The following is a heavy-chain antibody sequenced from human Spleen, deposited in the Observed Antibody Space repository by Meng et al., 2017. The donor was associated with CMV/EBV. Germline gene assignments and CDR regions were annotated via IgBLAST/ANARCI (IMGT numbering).Heavy chain of an antibody. J-gene: IGHJ4*02. Sequence: SETLSLPCTVSGGSISGYYWSWIRQPPGKGLEWIGYIYYSGSTNYNPSLKSRVTISVDTSKNQVSLRLSSVTAADTAVYFCARDDGYYDYIWGSYRSLAYFDLWGQGTLVTVSS. CDR2: IYYSGST. CDR1: GGSISGYY. V-gene: IGHV4-59*01. D-gene: IGHD3-16*02. CDR3: ARDDGYYDYIWGSYRSLAYFDL.